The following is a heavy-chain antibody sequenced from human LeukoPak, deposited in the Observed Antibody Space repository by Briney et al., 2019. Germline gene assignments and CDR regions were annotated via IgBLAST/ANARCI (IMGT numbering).Heavy chain of an antibody. CDR3: ARGGLGYCSGGSCYSPLYYFDY. V-gene: IGHV4-4*07. CDR2: IYTSGST. Sequence: PSETLSLTCTVSGGSISSYYWSWIRQPAGKGLEWIGRIYTSGSTNYNPSLKSRVTMSVDTSKNQFSLKLSSVTAADTAVYYCARGGLGYCSGGSCYSPLYYFDYWGQGTLVTVSS. J-gene: IGHJ4*02. D-gene: IGHD2-15*01. CDR1: GGSISSYY.